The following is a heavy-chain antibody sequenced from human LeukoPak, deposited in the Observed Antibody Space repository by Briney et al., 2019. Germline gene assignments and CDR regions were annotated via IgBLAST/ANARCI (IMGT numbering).Heavy chain of an antibody. CDR2: ISSSSSTI. V-gene: IGHV3-48*01. CDR1: GFTFSNYS. CDR3: AKVQYCSSTSCYSPTMDY. J-gene: IGHJ4*02. D-gene: IGHD2-2*02. Sequence: GGSLRLSCADSGFTFSNYSMNWVRQAPGKGLEWVSYISSSSSTIYYADSVKGRFTISRDNSKNTLYLQMNSLRAEDTAVYYCAKVQYCSSTSCYSPTMDYWGQGTLVTVSS.